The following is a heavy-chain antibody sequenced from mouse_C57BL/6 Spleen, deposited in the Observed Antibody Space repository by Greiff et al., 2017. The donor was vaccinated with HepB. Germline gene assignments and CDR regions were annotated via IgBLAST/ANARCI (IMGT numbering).Heavy chain of an antibody. CDR3: ARSQAAQALDY. CDR1: GYTFTSYG. CDR2: IYPRSGNT. J-gene: IGHJ2*01. D-gene: IGHD3-2*02. Sequence: VQLQQSGAELARPGASVKLSCKASGYTFTSYGISWVKQRTGQGLEWIGAIYPRSGNTYYNEKFKGKATLTADKSSSTAYMELRSLTSEDSAVYFCARSQAAQALDYWGQGTTLTVSS. V-gene: IGHV1-81*01.